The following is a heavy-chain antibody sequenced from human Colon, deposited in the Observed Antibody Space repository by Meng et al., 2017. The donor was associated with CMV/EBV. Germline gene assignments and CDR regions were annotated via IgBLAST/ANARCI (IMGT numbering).Heavy chain of an antibody. CDR3: ARENIPVAGTSFDY. CDR2: ISYDGTTK. V-gene: IGHV3-30-3*01. D-gene: IGHD6-19*01. J-gene: IGHJ4*02. Sequence: GESLRLSCAASGFNFNYHTIHWVRQAPGKGLEWLSLISYDGTTKYYADSVKGRFTISRDNSENTAYLQMDGLRRDDTATYYCARENIPVAGTSFDYWGPGARVTVSS. CDR1: GFNFNYHT.